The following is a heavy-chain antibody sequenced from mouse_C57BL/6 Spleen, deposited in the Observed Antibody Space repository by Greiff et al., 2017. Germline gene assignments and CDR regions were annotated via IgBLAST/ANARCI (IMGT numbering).Heavy chain of an antibody. Sequence: EVMLVESGGGLVKPGGSLKLSCAASGFTFSSYAMSWVRQTPEKRLEWVATISDGGRYTYYPDNVKGRFTISRENAKNNLYLQMSHLKSDDTAMYYCARVSDSNSLYFDSWGQGTTLTVSS. D-gene: IGHD2-5*01. V-gene: IGHV5-4*03. CDR1: GFTFSSYA. J-gene: IGHJ2*01. CDR2: ISDGGRYT. CDR3: ARVSDSNSLYFDS.